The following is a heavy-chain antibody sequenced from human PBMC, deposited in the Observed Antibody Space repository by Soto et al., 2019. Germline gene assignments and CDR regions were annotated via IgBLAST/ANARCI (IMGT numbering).Heavy chain of an antibody. V-gene: IGHV4-30-4*01. CDR2: ISYSGYP. Sequence: QVQLQESGPGLVKPSQTLSLTCTVSGGSISSGDYYWTWICQPPGKGLEWIGYISYSGYPYYNPSLKSRITISVDTSKNQFSLKLTSVTASDTAVYFCARGGNGYHILTGFSSHYWGQGTLVTVSS. J-gene: IGHJ4*02. CDR1: GGSISSGDYY. CDR3: ARGGNGYHILTGFSSHY. D-gene: IGHD3-9*01.